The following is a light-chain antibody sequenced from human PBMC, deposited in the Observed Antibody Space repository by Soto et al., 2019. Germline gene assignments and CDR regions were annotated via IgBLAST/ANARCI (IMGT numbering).Light chain of an antibody. Sequence: EVVMTQSPASLSLSPGERATLSCRASQSISSYLAWYQQKPGQAPRLLIYDASNRATGIPARFSGSGSGTDFTLTISSLEPEDFAVYYCQQRVNWPPLTFGGGNKVEI. V-gene: IGKV3-11*01. CDR3: QQRVNWPPLT. CDR1: QSISSY. CDR2: DAS. J-gene: IGKJ4*01.